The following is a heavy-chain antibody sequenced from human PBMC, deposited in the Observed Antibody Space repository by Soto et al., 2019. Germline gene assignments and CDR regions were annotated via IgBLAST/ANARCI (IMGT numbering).Heavy chain of an antibody. CDR1: GYTFTSHD. CDR2: MNPNSGNT. CDR3: ARELAGKDY. Sequence: QVPLVQSGAEVKKPGASVKVSCKASGYTFTSHDINWVRQAAGQGLEWMGWMNPNSGNTGYAQKFQGRVTMTRDTSISTAYMELSSLTSEDTAVYYCARELAGKDYWGQGTLVTVSS. V-gene: IGHV1-8*01. J-gene: IGHJ4*02.